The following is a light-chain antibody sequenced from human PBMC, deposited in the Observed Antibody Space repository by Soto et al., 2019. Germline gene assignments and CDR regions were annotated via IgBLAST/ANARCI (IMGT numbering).Light chain of an antibody. V-gene: IGLV2-23*02. CDR2: NVT. Sequence: QSALTQPASVSGSPGQSITISCSGNAVSYQLVSWYQQQPGKAPKLILYNVTRRPSGVSNLFSGFKSGTTASLKITGLQAEDEADYYCCSFVGVTNDVFGNGTKLTVL. CDR1: GNAVSYQL. CDR3: CSFVGVTNDV. J-gene: IGLJ1*01.